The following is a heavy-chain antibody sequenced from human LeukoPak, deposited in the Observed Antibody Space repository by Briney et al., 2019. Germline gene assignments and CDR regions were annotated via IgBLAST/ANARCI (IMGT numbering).Heavy chain of an antibody. CDR1: GFTFSSYW. D-gene: IGHD6-19*01. J-gene: IGHJ4*02. Sequence: GGSLRLSCAASGFTFSSYWMHWVRQAPGNGLVWVSRINSDGSSTSYADSVKGRFTISRDNAKNTLYLQMNSLRAEDTAVYYCAKSVAADFDYWGQGTLVTVSS. CDR2: INSDGSST. V-gene: IGHV3-74*01. CDR3: AKSVAADFDY.